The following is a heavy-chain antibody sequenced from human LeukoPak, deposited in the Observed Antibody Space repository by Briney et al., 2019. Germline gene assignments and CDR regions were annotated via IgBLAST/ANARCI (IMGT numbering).Heavy chain of an antibody. CDR1: GFTFSSYS. CDR2: ICGSGGST. Sequence: WGSLRLSCAASGFTFSSYSMSWVRQPAGKGLEWVSAICGSGGSTYYADSVRGRITISRDNSKNTVYLQMNSLRAEDTAVYYGASLVLEWLFSPSDYWGQGTLVTVSS. J-gene: IGHJ4*02. V-gene: IGHV3-23*01. CDR3: ASLVLEWLFSPSDY. D-gene: IGHD3-3*01.